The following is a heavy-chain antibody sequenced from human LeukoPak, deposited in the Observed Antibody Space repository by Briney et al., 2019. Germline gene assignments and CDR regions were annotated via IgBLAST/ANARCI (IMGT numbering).Heavy chain of an antibody. V-gene: IGHV3-11*04. J-gene: IGHJ4*02. D-gene: IGHD5-24*01. CDR2: ISSSGSSI. CDR3: ARDAERWLQSHFDY. CDR1: GFTFSDYY. Sequence: PGGSLRLSCAASGFTFSDYYMCWIRQAPGKGLEWVSYISSSGSSIYYADSVQGRFTISRDNAKNSLYLQMNSLRAEDTAVYYCARDAERWLQSHFDYWGQGTLVTVSS.